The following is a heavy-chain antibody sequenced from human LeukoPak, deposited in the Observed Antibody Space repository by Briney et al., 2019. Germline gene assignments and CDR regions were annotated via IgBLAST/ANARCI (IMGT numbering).Heavy chain of an antibody. CDR2: VYYSGST. J-gene: IGHJ3*02. CDR1: GGSFSGYY. Sequence: KPSETLSLTCAVYGGSFSGYYWSWIRQPPGKGLEWIGSVYYSGSTYYNPPLKSRVTISVDTSKNQFSLKLSSVAAADTAVYYCAPHSSSSGDAFDIWGQGTMVTVSS. V-gene: IGHV4-34*01. D-gene: IGHD6-6*01. CDR3: APHSSSSGDAFDI.